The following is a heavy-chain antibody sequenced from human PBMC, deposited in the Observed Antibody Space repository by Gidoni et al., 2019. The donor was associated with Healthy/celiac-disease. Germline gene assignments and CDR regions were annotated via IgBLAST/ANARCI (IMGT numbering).Heavy chain of an antibody. Sequence: QVQLQQWGAGLLKPSETLSLTCAVYGGSFSGYYWSWIRQPPGKGLEWIGEINHSGSTNYNPSLKSRVTISVDTSKNQFSLKLSSVTAADTAVYYCARLVHRSPRHAFDIWGQGTMVTVSS. J-gene: IGHJ3*02. V-gene: IGHV4-34*01. CDR2: INHSGST. CDR3: ARLVHRSPRHAFDI. D-gene: IGHD6-13*01. CDR1: GGSFSGYY.